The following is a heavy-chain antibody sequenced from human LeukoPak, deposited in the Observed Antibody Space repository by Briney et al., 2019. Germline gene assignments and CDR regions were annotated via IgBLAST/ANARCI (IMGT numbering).Heavy chain of an antibody. D-gene: IGHD3-22*01. V-gene: IGHV4-34*01. CDR2: INHSGST. CDR1: GGSFSGYY. CDR3: ARVVYDSSGYYYSRSYYFDY. J-gene: IGHJ4*02. Sequence: SETLSLTCAVYGGSFSGYYWSWIRQPPGKGLEWIGEINHSGSTNYNPSLKSRVTISVDTSKNQFSLKLSSVTAADTAVYYCARVVYDSSGYYYSRSYYFDYWGQGTLVTVSS.